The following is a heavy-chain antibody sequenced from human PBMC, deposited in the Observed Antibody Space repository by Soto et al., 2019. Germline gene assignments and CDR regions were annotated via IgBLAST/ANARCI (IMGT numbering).Heavy chain of an antibody. J-gene: IGHJ4*02. CDR3: ARVSVSSYQFDS. V-gene: IGHV3-74*01. CDR2: INPDGSST. D-gene: IGHD2-2*01. CDR1: GFTFSSYW. Sequence: EVQLVESGGGVVQPGGSLRLSCAASGFTFSSYWMHWVRQAPGKGLVWVSRINPDGSSTSYADSVKGRFTISRDNAKNTLYLEMNSLRAEDTAVYYCARVSVSSYQFDSWGQGPLVTVSS.